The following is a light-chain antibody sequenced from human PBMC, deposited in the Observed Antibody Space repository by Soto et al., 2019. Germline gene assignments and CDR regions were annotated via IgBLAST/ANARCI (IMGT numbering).Light chain of an antibody. CDR3: QQYGSSPRA. Sequence: EIVLTQSPGTLSLSPGERATLSCRASQSFAGTYLAWYQQKPGQAPRLLIYDVSTRATGIPDRFSGSGSGTDFTLTISRLEPEDFAVYYCQQYGSSPRAFGQGTKVEIK. V-gene: IGKV3-20*01. J-gene: IGKJ1*01. CDR1: QSFAGTY. CDR2: DVS.